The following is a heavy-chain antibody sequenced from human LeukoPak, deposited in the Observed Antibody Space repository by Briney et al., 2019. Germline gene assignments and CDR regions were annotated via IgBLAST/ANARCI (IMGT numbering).Heavy chain of an antibody. Sequence: SETLSLTCTVSGGSISSSSYFWGWIRQPPGKGLEWIGSSGSTYYNPSLTSRVTISVDMSKNQCSMKLSSVTAADTAVYYCASALWFGELELDPWGQGTLVTVSS. V-gene: IGHV4-39*01. CDR2: SGST. CDR1: GGSISSSSYF. D-gene: IGHD3-10*01. CDR3: ASALWFGELELDP. J-gene: IGHJ5*02.